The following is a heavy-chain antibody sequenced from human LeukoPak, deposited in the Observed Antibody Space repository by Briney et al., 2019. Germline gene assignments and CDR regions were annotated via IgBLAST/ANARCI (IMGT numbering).Heavy chain of an antibody. D-gene: IGHD3-3*01. CDR3: ARDLRYDFWSGYMDV. CDR2: IIPIFGTA. Sequence: ASVKVSCKACGGTLSSYAISWVRQAPGQGLEWMGGIIPIFGTANYAQKLQGRVTITTGESTSTAYMELSSLRSEDTVVYYCARDLRYDFWSGYMDVWGKGTTVTVSS. CDR1: GGTLSSYA. J-gene: IGHJ6*04. V-gene: IGHV1-69*05.